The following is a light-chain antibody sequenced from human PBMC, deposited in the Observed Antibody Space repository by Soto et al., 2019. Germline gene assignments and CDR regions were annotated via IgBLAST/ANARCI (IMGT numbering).Light chain of an antibody. CDR2: KVS. CDR3: MQGTHWPLT. Sequence: DVVMTQSPLSLPVTLGQPASISCRSSQSLVDRAGDTYLNWFQQRPGQSPRRLIYKVSNRDSGVPDRFSGSGSGTDFTLKISRVEAEDVGMYYCMQGTHWPLTFGQGTKVEIK. J-gene: IGKJ1*01. V-gene: IGKV2-30*01. CDR1: QSLVDRAGDTY.